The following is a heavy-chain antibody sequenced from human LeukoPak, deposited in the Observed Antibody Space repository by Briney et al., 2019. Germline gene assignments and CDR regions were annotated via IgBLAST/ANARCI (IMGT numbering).Heavy chain of an antibody. D-gene: IGHD5-24*01. V-gene: IGHV3-53*01. Sequence: GGSLRLSCTASEFTVSRNYMLWVHQAPGKGLEWVSLIFSNGDTHYAGSVKGRFTISRDTSKNTVYLQMNSLRVEDTAMYYCTRDQMNYWGQGTLVTVSS. CDR1: EFTVSRNY. J-gene: IGHJ4*02. CDR2: IFSNGDT. CDR3: TRDQMNY.